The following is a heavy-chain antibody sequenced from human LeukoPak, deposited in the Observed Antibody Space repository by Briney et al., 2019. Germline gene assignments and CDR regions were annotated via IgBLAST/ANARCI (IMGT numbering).Heavy chain of an antibody. Sequence: GGSLRLSCAASGFTFDDYGMSWVRQAPGKGLEWVSGINWNGGSTGYADSVKGRFTISRDNAKNSLYLQMNSLRAEDTALYYCARVLHVGPGSYYLDAFDIWGQGTMVIVSS. V-gene: IGHV3-20*04. D-gene: IGHD3-10*01. CDR3: ARVLHVGPGSYYLDAFDI. J-gene: IGHJ3*02. CDR1: GFTFDDYG. CDR2: INWNGGST.